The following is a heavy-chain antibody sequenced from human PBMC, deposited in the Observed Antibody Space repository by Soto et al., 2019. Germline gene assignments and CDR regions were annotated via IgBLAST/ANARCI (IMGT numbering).Heavy chain of an antibody. CDR1: GFSFSDAW. CDR2: IKGKSDSGTV. CDR3: ATVGGYSIRWYSLGVFDY. J-gene: IGHJ4*02. D-gene: IGHD6-13*01. Sequence: EVQLVETGGGSVKPGGSLRLSCAASGFSFSDAWMNWVRQAPGKGLEWVGRIKGKSDSGTVDYAASVKDRFTVSRDDSTNTLYLQMHSLETEDTAVYYCATVGGYSIRWYSLGVFDYWGQGTLVAVSS. V-gene: IGHV3-15*07.